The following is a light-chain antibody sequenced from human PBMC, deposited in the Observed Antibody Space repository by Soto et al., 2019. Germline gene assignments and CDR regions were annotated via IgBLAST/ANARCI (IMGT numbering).Light chain of an antibody. Sequence: QSVLTQPASVSGSPGQPITISCTGTSSDVGSYNLVPWYQQHPGKAPKLMIYEGSKRPSGVSNRFSGSKSGNTASLTLSGLQAEDEADYYCCSYAGSSTYVFGTGTKVTVL. CDR2: EGS. CDR1: SSDVGSYNL. V-gene: IGLV2-23*01. CDR3: CSYAGSSTYV. J-gene: IGLJ1*01.